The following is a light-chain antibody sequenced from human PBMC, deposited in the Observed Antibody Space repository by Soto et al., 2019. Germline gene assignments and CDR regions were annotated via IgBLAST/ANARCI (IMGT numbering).Light chain of an antibody. CDR1: QNISSY. CDR3: QQSYSTPP. V-gene: IGKV1-39*01. J-gene: IGKJ4*01. CDR2: AAS. Sequence: DIQMTQSPSSLSASVGDRVTITCRASQNISSYLNWYQQKPGKAPKLLIYAASSLQSGVPSRFSGIGSGTDFTLTISSLQPEDFATYYCQQSYSTPPFGGGTKVEIK.